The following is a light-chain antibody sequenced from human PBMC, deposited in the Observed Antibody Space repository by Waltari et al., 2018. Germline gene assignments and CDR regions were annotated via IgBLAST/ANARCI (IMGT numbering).Light chain of an antibody. J-gene: IGKJ3*01. CDR2: GAS. V-gene: IGKV3-15*01. Sequence: EIVLTQSPATLSVSPGERATLSCRASQSISTNLVWYQQKPGQAPRLLIYGASTRATGIPARFIGSGSGTEFTLTISSLQSEDFAVYYCQQYNNWPPRITFGPGTKVDTK. CDR1: QSISTN. CDR3: QQYNNWPPRIT.